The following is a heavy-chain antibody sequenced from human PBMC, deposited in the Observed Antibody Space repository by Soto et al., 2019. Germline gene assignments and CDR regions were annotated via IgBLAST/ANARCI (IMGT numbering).Heavy chain of an antibody. J-gene: IGHJ3*02. V-gene: IGHV4-59*01. D-gene: IGHD7-27*01. CDR1: GGSISSYY. CDR2: IYYSGST. CDR3: ANWGLTGDICAFDI. Sequence: SETLSLTCTVSGGSISSYYWSWIRQPPGKGLEWIGYIYYSGSTNYNPSLKSRVTISVDTSKNQFSLKLSSVTAADTAVYYCANWGLTGDICAFDIWGQGTMVTVSS.